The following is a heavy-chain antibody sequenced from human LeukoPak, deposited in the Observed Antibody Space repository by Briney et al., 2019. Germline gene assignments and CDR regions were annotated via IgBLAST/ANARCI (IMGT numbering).Heavy chain of an antibody. D-gene: IGHD1-26*01. CDR1: GFTFDDYT. J-gene: IGHJ6*02. V-gene: IGHV3-43*01. CDR2: ISWDGGST. CDR3: AKQGGSYGMSGMDV. Sequence: GGSLRLSCAASGFTFDDYTMHWVRQAPGKGLEWVSLISWDGGSTYYADSVKGRFTISRDNSKNSLYLQMNSLRTEDTALYYCAKQGGSYGMSGMDVWGQGTTVTVSS.